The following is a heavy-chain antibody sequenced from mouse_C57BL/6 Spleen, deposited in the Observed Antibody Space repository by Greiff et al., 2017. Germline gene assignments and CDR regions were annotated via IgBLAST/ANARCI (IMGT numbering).Heavy chain of an antibody. J-gene: IGHJ2*01. CDR3: AREAITTVVAPFDY. CDR1: GYTFTSYD. CDR2: IYPRDGST. D-gene: IGHD1-1*01. Sequence: VNVVESGPELVKPGASVKLSCKASGYTFTSYDINWVKQRPGQGLEWIGWIYPRDGSTKYNEKFKDKATLTADKSSSTAYMQLSSLTSEDSAVYYCAREAITTVVAPFDYWGQGTTLTVSS. V-gene: IGHV1-85*01.